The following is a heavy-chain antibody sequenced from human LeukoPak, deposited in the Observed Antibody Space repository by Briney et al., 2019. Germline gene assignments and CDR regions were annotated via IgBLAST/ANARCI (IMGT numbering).Heavy chain of an antibody. CDR3: ARGFDFMITFGGVIAGTFDY. D-gene: IGHD3-16*02. V-gene: IGHV3-7*03. CDR1: GFTFSSYW. CDR2: IKQDGSEK. Sequence: GGSLRLSCAASGFTFSSYWMSWVRQAPGKGREWVANIKQDGSEKYYVDSVKGRFTISRDNAKNSLYLQMNSLRAEDTAVYYCARGFDFMITFGGVIAGTFDYWGQGTLVTVSS. J-gene: IGHJ4*02.